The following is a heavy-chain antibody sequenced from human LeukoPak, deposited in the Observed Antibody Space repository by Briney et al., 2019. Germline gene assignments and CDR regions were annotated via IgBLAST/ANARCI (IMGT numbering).Heavy chain of an antibody. CDR3: AKETYEYSSSWYYFDY. Sequence: GGSLRLSCAASGFTFSSYAMSWVRQAPGKGLEWVSAISGSGGSTYYADSVKGRFTISRDNSKNTLYLQMNCLRAEDTAVYYCAKETYEYSSSWYYFDYWGQGTLVTVSS. D-gene: IGHD6-13*01. J-gene: IGHJ4*02. CDR1: GFTFSSYA. CDR2: ISGSGGST. V-gene: IGHV3-23*01.